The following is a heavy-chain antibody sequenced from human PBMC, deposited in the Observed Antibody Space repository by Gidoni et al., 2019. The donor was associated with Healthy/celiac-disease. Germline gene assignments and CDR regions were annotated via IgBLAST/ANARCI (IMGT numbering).Heavy chain of an antibody. Sequence: QVQLQESGPGLVKPSQTLSLTCTVSGGFISSGDYYWSWIRQPPGKGLEWIGYIYYSGSTYYNPSLKSRVTISVDTSKNQFSLKLSSVTAADTAVYYCARCITMVRGVIVLSDWFDPWGQGTLVTVSS. D-gene: IGHD3-10*01. CDR1: GGFISSGDYY. V-gene: IGHV4-30-4*01. J-gene: IGHJ5*02. CDR3: ARCITMVRGVIVLSDWFDP. CDR2: IYYSGST.